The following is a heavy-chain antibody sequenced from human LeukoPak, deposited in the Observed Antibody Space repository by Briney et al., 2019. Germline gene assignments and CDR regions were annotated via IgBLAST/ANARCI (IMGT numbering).Heavy chain of an antibody. Sequence: GGSLRLSCVASGFTFSSYSMNWVRQAPGKGLEWVSSVSSGGSYMYYADSVKGRFTISRDNAKNSLYLQTNSLRAEDTAVYYCASVIFDYWGHGTLVTVSS. CDR3: ASVIFDY. CDR1: GFTFSSYS. CDR2: VSSGGSYM. J-gene: IGHJ4*01. V-gene: IGHV3-21*01.